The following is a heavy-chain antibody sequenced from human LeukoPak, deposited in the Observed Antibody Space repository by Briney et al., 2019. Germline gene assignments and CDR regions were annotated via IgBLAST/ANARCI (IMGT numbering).Heavy chain of an antibody. CDR3: ARGGFYCGGDCYVDY. D-gene: IGHD2-21*02. CDR1: GGSFSAYY. Sequence: SETLSLTCAVYGGSFSAYYWSWIRQPPGKGLESIGEINHSGSTNYNPSLKSRVTISVDTSKNQFSLKLSSVTAADTAVYYCARGGFYCGGDCYVDYWGQGTLVTVSS. V-gene: IGHV4-34*01. J-gene: IGHJ4*02. CDR2: INHSGST.